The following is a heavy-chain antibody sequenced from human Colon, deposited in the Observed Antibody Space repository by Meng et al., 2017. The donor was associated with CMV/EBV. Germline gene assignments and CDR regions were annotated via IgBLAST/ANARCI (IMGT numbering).Heavy chain of an antibody. D-gene: IGHD3-16*01. V-gene: IGHV3-21*06. CDR1: GFTFSSHS. J-gene: IGHJ6*02. Sequence: GESLKISCAASGFTFSSHSMNWVRRSPGKGLEWVSSITSSSHNIYYADSVKGRFIISRDNAKNSLYLQMNGLRVEDTAIYYCARAYDYVWGNYYYYYGMDVWGQGTTVTVSS. CDR3: ARAYDYVWGNYYYYYGMDV. CDR2: ITSSSHNI.